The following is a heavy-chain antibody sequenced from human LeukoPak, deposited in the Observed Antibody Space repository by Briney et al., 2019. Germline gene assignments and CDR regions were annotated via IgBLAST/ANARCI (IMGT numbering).Heavy chain of an antibody. CDR3: AKDADPYGSGSYDY. CDR2: ISRNSGSI. D-gene: IGHD1-26*01. CDR1: GFTFDDYA. J-gene: IGHJ4*02. Sequence: GRSLRLSCAASGFTFDDYAMHWVRQAPGKGLELGSGISRNSGSIGYADSVKGRFTISRDNAKNSLYLQMNSLRAEDMALYYCAKDADPYGSGSYDYWGQGTLVTVSS. V-gene: IGHV3-9*03.